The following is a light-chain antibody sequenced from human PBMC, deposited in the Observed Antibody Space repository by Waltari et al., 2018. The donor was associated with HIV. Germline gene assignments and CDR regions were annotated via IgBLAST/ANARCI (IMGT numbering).Light chain of an antibody. CDR1: QSISYK. CDR3: QLIGDSMTYT. CDR2: DST. Sequence: VMTQSPGTLSVSPGEGATLFCRANQSISYKLAWYQQKLGQSPRLLIYDSTTRATGIPARFSGSGFGTEFTLTITSLQSEDFAVYYCQLIGDSMTYTFGKGTKLEIK. V-gene: IGKV3D-15*01. J-gene: IGKJ2*01.